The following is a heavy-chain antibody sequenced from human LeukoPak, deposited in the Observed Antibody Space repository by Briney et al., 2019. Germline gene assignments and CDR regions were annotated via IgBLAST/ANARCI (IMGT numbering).Heavy chain of an antibody. Sequence: GGSLRLSCAASGFTVSSNYMSWVRQAPGKGLEWVSSISSSSSYIYYADSVKGRFTISRDNAKNSLYLQMNSLRAEDTAVYYCASIPSPDFGYYYYGMDVWGQGTTVTVSS. V-gene: IGHV3-21*01. CDR1: GFTVSSNY. CDR2: ISSSSSYI. CDR3: ASIPSPDFGYYYYGMDV. J-gene: IGHJ6*02. D-gene: IGHD3/OR15-3a*01.